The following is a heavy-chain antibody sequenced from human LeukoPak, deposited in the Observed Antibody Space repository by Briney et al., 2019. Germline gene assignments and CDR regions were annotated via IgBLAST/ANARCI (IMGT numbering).Heavy chain of an antibody. Sequence: SETLSLTCTVSGGSISSYYWSWIRQPPGKGLEWIGYIYYSGSTNYNPSLKSRVTISVDTSKNQFSLKLSSVTAADTAVYYCARVTGYTIEDYFDYWGQGTLVTVSA. CDR2: IYYSGST. V-gene: IGHV4-59*01. J-gene: IGHJ4*02. D-gene: IGHD3-9*01. CDR3: ARVTGYTIEDYFDY. CDR1: GGSISSYY.